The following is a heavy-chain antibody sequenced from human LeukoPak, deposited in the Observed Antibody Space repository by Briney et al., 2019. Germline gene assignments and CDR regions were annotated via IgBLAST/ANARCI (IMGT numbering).Heavy chain of an antibody. CDR3: AKGTGCSGWYGCYYYYYMDV. V-gene: IGHV3-15*01. J-gene: IGHJ6*03. Sequence: GGSLRLSCAASGFTFSNAWMSWVRQAPGKGLEWVGRIKSKTDGGTTDYAAPVKGRFTISRDDSKNTLYLQMNSLKTEDTAVYYCAKGTGCSGWYGCYYYYYMDVWGKGTTVTISS. CDR1: GFTFSNAW. D-gene: IGHD6-19*01. CDR2: IKSKTDGGTT.